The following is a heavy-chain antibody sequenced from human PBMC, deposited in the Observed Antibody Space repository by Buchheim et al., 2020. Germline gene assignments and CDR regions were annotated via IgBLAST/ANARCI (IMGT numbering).Heavy chain of an antibody. CDR2: ISSSSDYT. Sequence: QVQLVESGGGLVKPGGSLRLSCAASGFTFRNYYMSWIRQAPGKGLEWVSYISSSSDYTNYADSVKGRFTISRDNAKNSLYLQMNSLRAEDTAVYYCARDFSPTCGTTCYLTFDYWGQGTL. CDR1: GFTFRNYY. CDR3: ARDFSPTCGTTCYLTFDY. V-gene: IGHV3-11*06. D-gene: IGHD2-2*01. J-gene: IGHJ4*02.